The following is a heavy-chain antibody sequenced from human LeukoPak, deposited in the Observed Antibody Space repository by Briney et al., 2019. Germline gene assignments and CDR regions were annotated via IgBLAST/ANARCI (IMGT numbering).Heavy chain of an antibody. Sequence: PSETLSLTCTVSGVSISNYYWSWIRQSPEKGLEWIGYIHDSGSTNYNPSLKSRVTISVDTSKNQFSLKLSSVTAADTAVYYCARLDAAAGRYLQFFYWGQGTLVTVSS. CDR3: ARLDAAAGRYLQFFY. CDR2: IHDSGST. J-gene: IGHJ4*02. CDR1: GVSISNYY. D-gene: IGHD5-24*01. V-gene: IGHV4-59*08.